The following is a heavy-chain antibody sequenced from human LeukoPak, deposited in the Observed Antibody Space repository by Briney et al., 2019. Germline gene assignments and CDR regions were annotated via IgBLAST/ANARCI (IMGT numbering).Heavy chain of an antibody. CDR3: ARDQTGSDAFDI. V-gene: IGHV3-21*01. CDR1: GLTFSSYS. CDR2: ISSSSSYI. J-gene: IGHJ3*02. D-gene: IGHD3-9*01. Sequence: QPGGSLRLSCSASGLTFSSYSMNWVPQAPGKGLKWVSSISSSSSYIYYADSVKGRFTISRDNAKNSLYLQMNSLRAEDTVVYYCARDQTGSDAFDIWGQATMVTVCS.